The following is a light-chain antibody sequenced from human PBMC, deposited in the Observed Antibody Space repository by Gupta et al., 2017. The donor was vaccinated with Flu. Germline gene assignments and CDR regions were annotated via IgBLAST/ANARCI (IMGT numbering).Light chain of an antibody. CDR1: QSINNW. CDR2: KAP. Sequence: DRVTITCRASQSINNWLAWYQQKPGKAPKLLIYKAPNLQSAVPSRFSGSGSGTEFSLTISSLQPDDFAIYYCHQYNSYSPETFGQGTKLEIK. J-gene: IGKJ2*01. CDR3: HQYNSYSPET. V-gene: IGKV1-5*03.